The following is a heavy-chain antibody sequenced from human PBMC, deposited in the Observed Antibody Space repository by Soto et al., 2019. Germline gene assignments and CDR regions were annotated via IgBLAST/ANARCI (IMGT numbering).Heavy chain of an antibody. J-gene: IGHJ6*02. D-gene: IGHD3-10*01. CDR2: ISSSSSYI. Sequence: GGSLRLSCAASGFTFSSYSMNWVRQAPGKGLEWVSSISSSSSYIYYADSVKGRFTISRDNAKNSLYLQMNSLRAEDTAVYYCARDARGVYYYYGMDVWGQGTTVTVSS. V-gene: IGHV3-21*01. CDR1: GFTFSSYS. CDR3: ARDARGVYYYYGMDV.